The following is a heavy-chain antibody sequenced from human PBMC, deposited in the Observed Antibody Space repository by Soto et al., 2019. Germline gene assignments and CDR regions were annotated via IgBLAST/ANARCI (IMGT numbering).Heavy chain of an antibody. D-gene: IGHD4-4*01. Sequence: PVGSLRLSCVGSCFTFSSYPMNWVRQAPGKGLEWVSAISGTSDMTYYANSVTGRFTISRDNSKNTLYLQVSSLRVEDTAIYYCAKYRWGATTVTSINWGRGTLVTVSS. CDR1: CFTFSSYP. V-gene: IGHV3-23*01. CDR3: AKYRWGATTVTSIN. J-gene: IGHJ1*01. CDR2: ISGTSDMT.